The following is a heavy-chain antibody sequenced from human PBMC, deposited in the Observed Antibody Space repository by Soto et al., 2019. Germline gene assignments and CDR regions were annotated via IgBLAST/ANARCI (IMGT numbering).Heavy chain of an antibody. CDR2: INLDGSEK. Sequence: EVQLVESGGGLVQPGGSLRLSCEASGFTFRPYWLTWVRQVPGKGLEWVANINLDGSEKNYVDSVRGRFTISRDNARNSLYLQMSSLRAEDTALYYCARDGSTSWYSYDYHGMDVWGQGTTVTVSS. CDR3: ARDGSTSWYSYDYHGMDV. CDR1: GFTFRPYW. J-gene: IGHJ6*02. V-gene: IGHV3-7*03. D-gene: IGHD5-18*01.